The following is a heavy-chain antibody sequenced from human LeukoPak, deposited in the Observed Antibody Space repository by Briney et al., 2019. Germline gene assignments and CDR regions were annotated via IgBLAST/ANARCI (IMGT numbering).Heavy chain of an antibody. Sequence: TSVKVSCKASGFTFTSSAMQWVRQARGQRVEWIGWIVVGSGNTNYAQKFQERVTITRDMSTSTAYMELSSLRSEDTAVYYCAASSIAARQGVTGFDYWGQGTLVTVSS. CDR1: GFTFTSSA. V-gene: IGHV1-58*02. D-gene: IGHD6-6*01. CDR3: AASSIAARQGVTGFDY. CDR2: IVVGSGNT. J-gene: IGHJ4*02.